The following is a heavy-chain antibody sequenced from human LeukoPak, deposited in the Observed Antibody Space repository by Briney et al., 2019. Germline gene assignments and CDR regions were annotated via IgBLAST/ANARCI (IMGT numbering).Heavy chain of an antibody. Sequence: GGSLRLSCAASGFTFSSYGMHWVRQAPGKGLEWVAVISYDGSNRYYADSVKGRFTISRDNSKNTLYLQMNSLRAEDTAVYYCAKTFYYGSGSYYPHLDYWGQGTLVTVSS. CDR3: AKTFYYGSGSYYPHLDY. V-gene: IGHV3-30*18. CDR1: GFTFSSYG. D-gene: IGHD3-10*01. CDR2: ISYDGSNR. J-gene: IGHJ4*02.